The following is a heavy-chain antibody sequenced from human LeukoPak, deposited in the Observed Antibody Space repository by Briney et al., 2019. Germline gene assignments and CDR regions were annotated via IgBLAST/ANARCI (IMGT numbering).Heavy chain of an antibody. D-gene: IGHD4-23*01. Sequence: SSETLSLACTVSGASVTSTNDCSAWIRQPPGKGLEWIGTIHYSGTTYYNPSLESRLTISVDTSKKQFSLRLNSVTAADTSVYFCARRDYDDNPPWYWGPGTLVTVSS. J-gene: IGHJ4*02. CDR3: ARRDYDDNPPWY. CDR1: GASVTSTNDC. V-gene: IGHV4-39*01. CDR2: IHYSGTT.